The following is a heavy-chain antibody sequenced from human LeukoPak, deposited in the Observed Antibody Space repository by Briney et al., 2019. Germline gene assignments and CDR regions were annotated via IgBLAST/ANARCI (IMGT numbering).Heavy chain of an antibody. CDR3: ASSYY. V-gene: IGHV3-30*02. Sequence: GGSLRLSCVASGFTFSSYGMHWVRQAPGKGLEWVSFIRYDGTNKYYADSVKGRFTMSRDNSENTLYLHTNSLRPEDTAVYYCASSYYWGQGTLVTVSS. CDR1: GFTFSSYG. CDR2: IRYDGTNK. J-gene: IGHJ4*02.